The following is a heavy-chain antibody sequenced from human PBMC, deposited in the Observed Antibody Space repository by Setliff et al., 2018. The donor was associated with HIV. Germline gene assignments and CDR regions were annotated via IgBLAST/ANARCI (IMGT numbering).Heavy chain of an antibody. V-gene: IGHV3-7*01. CDR2: TKYDGSGS. D-gene: IGHD5-12*01. CDR1: GFTFSSYS. J-gene: IGHJ6*03. CDR3: ARARLRNYYYYMDV. Sequence: GGSLRLSCAASGFTFSSYSRNWVRQAPGKGLEWVPNTKYDGSGSYYVDSVKGRFTISRDNAEYSLHLQMNSLRAEDTAVYYCARARLRNYYYYMDVWAKGTTVTVSS.